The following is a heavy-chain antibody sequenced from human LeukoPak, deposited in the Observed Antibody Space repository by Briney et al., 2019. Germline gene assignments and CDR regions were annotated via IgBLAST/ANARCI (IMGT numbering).Heavy chain of an antibody. CDR3: ASIFGPNDFWSGYPYDHYYYYMDV. CDR2: INPNSGGT. D-gene: IGHD3-3*01. J-gene: IGHJ6*03. CDR1: GYTFTGYY. Sequence: GASVKVSCKASGYTFTGYYMHWVRQAPGQGLEWMGWINPNSGGTNYAQKFQGRVTMTRDTSISTAYMELSRLRSDDTAVYYCASIFGPNDFWSGYPYDHYYYYMDVWGKGTTVTVSS. V-gene: IGHV1-2*02.